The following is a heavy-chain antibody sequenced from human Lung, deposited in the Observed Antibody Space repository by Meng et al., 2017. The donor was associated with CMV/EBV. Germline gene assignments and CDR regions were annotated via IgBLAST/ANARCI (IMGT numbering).Heavy chain of an antibody. CDR2: NRHDGTNK. Sequence: GGSLRLXCAASGFSFSDYAMHWVRQAPGKGMEWVTFNRHDGTNKYYAKSVKGQFTISRDNSKSTLYLHMNRLRPEDTAVYYCAKGERQFCSSFNCHYQYYGMDVWGQGTTVTVSS. J-gene: IGHJ6*02. V-gene: IGHV3-30*02. D-gene: IGHD3-3*01. CDR3: AKGERQFCSSFNCHYQYYGMDV. CDR1: GFSFSDYA.